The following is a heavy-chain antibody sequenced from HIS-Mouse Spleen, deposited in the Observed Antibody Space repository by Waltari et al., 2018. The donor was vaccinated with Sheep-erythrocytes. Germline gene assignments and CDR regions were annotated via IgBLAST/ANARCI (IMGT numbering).Heavy chain of an antibody. CDR2: ISWNSGSI. CDR1: GFTFDDYA. J-gene: IGHJ3*02. CDR3: AKGAFDI. V-gene: IGHV3-9*01. Sequence: DVQLVGSXGGLXXPXRSXXXACXXXGFTFDDYAMHWVRQAPGKGLEWVSGISWNSGSIGYADSVKGRFTISRDNAKNSLYLQMNSLRAEDTXLYYCAKGAFDIWGQGTMVTVSS.